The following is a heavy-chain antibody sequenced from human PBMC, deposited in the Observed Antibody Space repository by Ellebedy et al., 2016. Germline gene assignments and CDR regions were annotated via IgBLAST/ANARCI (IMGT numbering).Heavy chain of an antibody. CDR3: ARDSCYGCYGQHQDY. D-gene: IGHD5-18*01. CDR2: TSYDGSSQ. CDR1: GFTFSSYG. J-gene: IGHJ4*02. Sequence: GESLKISCAASGFTFSSYGMHWVRQAPGKGLEWVAITSYDGSSQYYVGSVKGRFTISRDNAKNSLYLQMNSLRAEDTAVYYCARDSCYGCYGQHQDYWGQGTLVTVSS. V-gene: IGHV3-30*03.